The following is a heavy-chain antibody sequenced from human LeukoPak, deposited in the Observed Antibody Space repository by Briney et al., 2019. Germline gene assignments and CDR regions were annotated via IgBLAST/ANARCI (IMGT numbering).Heavy chain of an antibody. CDR2: IFRTGNI. D-gene: IGHD3-3*01. V-gene: IGHV3-66*01. CDR3: ASTIRFLEWLSYFDY. Sequence: GGSLRLSCAASGFTVSATYIGWVRQAPGKGLDWVSVIFRTGNIFYADSVRGRFSISRDNSKNTLSLQMSSLRAEDTAVYYCASTIRFLEWLSYFDYWGQGTLVTVSS. J-gene: IGHJ4*02. CDR1: GFTVSATY.